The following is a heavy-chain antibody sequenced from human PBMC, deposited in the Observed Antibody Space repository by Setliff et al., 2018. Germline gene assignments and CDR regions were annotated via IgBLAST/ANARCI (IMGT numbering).Heavy chain of an antibody. CDR1: GGTFSSYA. V-gene: IGHV1-18*01. D-gene: IGHD6-19*01. CDR3: ARANDYSSGWYFYYYGMDV. CDR2: ISAYNGNT. J-gene: IGHJ6*02. Sequence: GASVKVSCKASGGTFSSYAISWVRQAPGQGLEWMGWISAYNGNTNYAQKLQGRVTMTTDTSTSTAYMELRSLRSDDTAVYYCARANDYSSGWYFYYYGMDVWGQGTTVTVSS.